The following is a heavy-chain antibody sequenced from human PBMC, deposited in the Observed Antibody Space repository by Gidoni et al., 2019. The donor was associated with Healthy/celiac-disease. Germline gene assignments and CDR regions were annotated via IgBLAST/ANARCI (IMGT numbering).Heavy chain of an antibody. CDR2: IGTAGDT. J-gene: IGHJ4*02. CDR3: ARGRLLDY. V-gene: IGHV3-13*01. D-gene: IGHD6-25*01. Sequence: EVQLVESGGGLVQPGGSLRLSCAASGFTFSSYDLHGVRQATGKGLECVSAIGTAGDTYYPGSVKGRFTISRENAKHSLYLQMNSLRAGDTAVYYCARGRLLDYWGQGTLVTVSS. CDR1: GFTFSSYD.